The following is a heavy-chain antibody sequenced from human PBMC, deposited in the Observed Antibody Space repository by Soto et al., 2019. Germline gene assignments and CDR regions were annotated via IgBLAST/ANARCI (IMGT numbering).Heavy chain of an antibody. CDR3: AKEGIAVAFDDAFDI. Sequence: EVQLVESEGGLVQPGRSLRLSCAASGFTFDDYAMHWVRQAPGKGLEWVSGISWNSGSIGYADSVKGRFTISRDNAKNSLYLQMNSLRAEDMALYYCAKEGIAVAFDDAFDIWGQGTMVTVSS. D-gene: IGHD6-19*01. J-gene: IGHJ3*02. CDR1: GFTFDDYA. V-gene: IGHV3-9*03. CDR2: ISWNSGSI.